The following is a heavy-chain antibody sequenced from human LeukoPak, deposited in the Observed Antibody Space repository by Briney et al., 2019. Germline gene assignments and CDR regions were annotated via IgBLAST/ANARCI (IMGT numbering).Heavy chain of an antibody. CDR1: GGSFSGYY. D-gene: IGHD3-16*01. J-gene: IGHJ4*02. V-gene: IGHV4-34*01. CDR2: INHSGST. Sequence: SETLSLTCAVYGGSFSGYYWSWIRQPPGKGLEWIGEINHSGSTNYNPSLKSRVTISVDTSKNQFSLKLSSVTAADTAVYYCARGLGGYWGQGTLVTVSS. CDR3: ARGLGGY.